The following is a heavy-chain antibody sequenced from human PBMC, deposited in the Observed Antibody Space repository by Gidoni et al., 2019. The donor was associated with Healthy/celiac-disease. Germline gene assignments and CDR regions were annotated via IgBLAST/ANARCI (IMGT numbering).Heavy chain of an antibody. D-gene: IGHD1-20*01. Sequence: QVQLVQSGAEVKKPGSSVKVSCKASGGTFSSDATSGVRQAPGQGLEWRGGIIPIFGTANYAQKFQVRVTITADESTSTAYMELSSLRSEDTAVYYCARDGDNWNDGGGYYYYGMDVWGQGTTVTVSS. V-gene: IGHV1-69*01. CDR1: GGTFSSDA. J-gene: IGHJ6*02. CDR3: ARDGDNWNDGGGYYYYGMDV. CDR2: IIPIFGTA.